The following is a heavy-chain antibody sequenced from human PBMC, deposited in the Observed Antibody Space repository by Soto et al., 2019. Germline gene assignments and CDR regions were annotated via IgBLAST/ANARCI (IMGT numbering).Heavy chain of an antibody. CDR3: ASLPPPGLYYYGMDV. CDR2: INPNNGGT. J-gene: IGHJ6*02. CDR1: GYTFSAYY. V-gene: IGHV1-2*02. Sequence: QVQLVQSGAEVKTPGASVKVSCKASGYTFSAYYMHWVRQAPGQGLEWMGWINPNNGGTNYAEKFQGRVTMTRDTSISTASMEVSRLRSDDTAVYYCASLPPPGLYYYGMDVWGQGTTVTVSS.